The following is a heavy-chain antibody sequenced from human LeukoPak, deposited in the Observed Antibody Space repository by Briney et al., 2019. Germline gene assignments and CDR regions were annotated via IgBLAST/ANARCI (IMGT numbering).Heavy chain of an antibody. CDR2: INPSGGST. D-gene: IGHD3-22*01. CDR1: GYTFTSYY. J-gene: IGHJ3*01. CDR3: ERDQDSSCNLYYAFYF. V-gene: IGHV1-46*01. Sequence: ASVKVSCKASGYTFTSYYMHWVRQAPGQGLEWMGIINPSGGSTSYAQKFQGRVTMTRDTSTSTVYMELSSLRSEDTAVYYCERDQDSSCNLYYAFYFWGQGTMVTVSS.